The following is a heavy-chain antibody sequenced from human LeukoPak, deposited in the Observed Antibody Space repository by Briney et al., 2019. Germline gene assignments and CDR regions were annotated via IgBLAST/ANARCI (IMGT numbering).Heavy chain of an antibody. D-gene: IGHD2-8*02. Sequence: GGSLRLSCAASGFTFDDYAMHWVRQAPGKGLEWVSGISWNSGSIGYADSVKGRFTISRDNAKNSLYLQMNSLRAEDTALYYCANPLVRWGQGTLVTVSS. V-gene: IGHV3-9*01. CDR1: GFTFDDYA. CDR3: ANPLVR. J-gene: IGHJ4*02. CDR2: ISWNSGSI.